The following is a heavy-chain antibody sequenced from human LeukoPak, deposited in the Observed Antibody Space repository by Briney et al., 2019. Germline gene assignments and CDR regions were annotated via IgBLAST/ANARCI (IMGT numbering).Heavy chain of an antibody. CDR1: GGTFSSYT. CDR2: IIPTLGIA. Sequence: SVKVSCKASGGTFSSYTISWVRQAPGQGLEWMGRIIPTLGIANYAQKFQGRVTITADKSTSTAYMELSSLRSEDTAVYYCAREGVRGVSYYYGMDVWGQGTTVTVSS. D-gene: IGHD3-10*01. V-gene: IGHV1-69*04. CDR3: AREGVRGVSYYYGMDV. J-gene: IGHJ6*02.